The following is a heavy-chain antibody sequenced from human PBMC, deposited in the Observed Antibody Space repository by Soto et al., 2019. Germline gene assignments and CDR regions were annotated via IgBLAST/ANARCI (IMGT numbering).Heavy chain of an antibody. Sequence: GGSLRLSCAASGFTFSSYAMSWVRQAPGKGLQWVSVISGTDDKTYYADSVKGRFTISRDNSKNTLYLQMNSLRAEDTALYYCARDRLAVATITFTYWGQGTQVTVSS. CDR2: ISGTDDKT. D-gene: IGHD5-12*01. V-gene: IGHV3-23*01. J-gene: IGHJ4*02. CDR3: ARDRLAVATITFTY. CDR1: GFTFSSYA.